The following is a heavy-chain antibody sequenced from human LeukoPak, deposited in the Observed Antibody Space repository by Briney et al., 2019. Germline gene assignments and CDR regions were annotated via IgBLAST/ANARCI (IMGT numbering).Heavy chain of an antibody. CDR2: IIPILGIV. CDR1: GGTFSSYA. Sequence: GASVKVSCKASGGTFSSYAISWVRQAPGQGLEWMGRIIPILGIVNYAQKFQGRVTITADKSTSTAYMELSSLTSEDTAVYYCARTPATAGPLFDYWGQGTLVTVSS. CDR3: ARTPATAGPLFDY. J-gene: IGHJ4*02. V-gene: IGHV1-69*04. D-gene: IGHD6-13*01.